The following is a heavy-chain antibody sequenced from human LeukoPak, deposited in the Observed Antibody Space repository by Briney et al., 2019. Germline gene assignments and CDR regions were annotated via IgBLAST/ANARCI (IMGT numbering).Heavy chain of an antibody. V-gene: IGHV4-34*01. CDR3: ARGSIAAADGGPRTDY. CDR1: GGSFSGYY. D-gene: IGHD6-13*01. CDR2: INHSGST. J-gene: IGHJ4*02. Sequence: SETLSLTCAVYGGSFSGYYWSWIRQPPGKGLEWIGEINHSGSTNYNPSLKSRVTVSVDASKNQFSLKLSSVTAADTAVYYCARGSIAAADGGPRTDYWGQGTLVTVSS.